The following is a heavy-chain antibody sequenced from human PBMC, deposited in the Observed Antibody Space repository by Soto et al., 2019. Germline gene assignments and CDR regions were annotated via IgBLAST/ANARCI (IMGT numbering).Heavy chain of an antibody. D-gene: IGHD6-19*01. V-gene: IGHV3-74*01. CDR2: INSDGSST. CDR3: ARSPSSGWDYFDY. CDR1: EFTFSTYW. J-gene: IGHJ4*02. Sequence: EVQLVESGGGLVQPGGSLRLSCAASEFTFSTYWMYWVRQVPGKGLVWVSRINSDGSSTSYADSVKGRFTISRDNAKNTLYLQMSSLRAEDTALYYCARSPSSGWDYFDYWGQGTLVTASS.